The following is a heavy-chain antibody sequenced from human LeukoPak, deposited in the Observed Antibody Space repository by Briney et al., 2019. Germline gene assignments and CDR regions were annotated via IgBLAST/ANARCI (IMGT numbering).Heavy chain of an antibody. D-gene: IGHD3-10*01. CDR3: ARLGELWFGELFSRYFDY. CDR2: IYYSGST. J-gene: IGHJ4*02. V-gene: IGHV4-39*01. CDR1: GGSISSSSYY. Sequence: SETLSLTCTVSGGSISSSSYYWGWLRQRPGKGLEWIGSIYYSGSTYYNPSLKSRVTISVDTTKNLFSLKLSSVTAADTAVYYCARLGELWFGELFSRYFDYWGQGTLVTVSS.